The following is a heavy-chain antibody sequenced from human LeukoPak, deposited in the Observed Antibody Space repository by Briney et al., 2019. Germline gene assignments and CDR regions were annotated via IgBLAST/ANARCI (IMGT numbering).Heavy chain of an antibody. Sequence: SETLSLTCNASGASIFNYYWSWIRQAPGKGLEWIGYVHHSGRTNSNPSLGSRVTMSVDTSTSQLSLNLTSVTTADTAVYFCARDLRAKYWGQGTLVFVSS. CDR3: ARDLRAKY. CDR2: VHHSGRT. CDR1: GASIFNYY. D-gene: IGHD4/OR15-4a*01. J-gene: IGHJ1*01. V-gene: IGHV4-59*01.